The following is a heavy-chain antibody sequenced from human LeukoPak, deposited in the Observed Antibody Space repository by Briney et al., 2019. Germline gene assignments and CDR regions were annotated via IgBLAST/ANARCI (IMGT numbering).Heavy chain of an antibody. J-gene: IGHJ4*02. V-gene: IGHV4-38-2*02. CDR1: GYSISSGYY. Sequence: PSETLSLTCTVSGYSISSGYYWGWIRQPPGKGLEWIGSIYHSGITYYNPSLKSRVTISVDTSKNQFSLKLNSVTAADTAVYYCARVSSWSSGCHFDYWGQGTLVTVSS. CDR3: ARVSSWSSGCHFDY. D-gene: IGHD6-19*01. CDR2: IYHSGIT.